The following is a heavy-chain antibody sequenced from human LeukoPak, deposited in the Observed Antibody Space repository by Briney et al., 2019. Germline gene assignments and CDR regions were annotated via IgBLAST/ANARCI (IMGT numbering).Heavy chain of an antibody. V-gene: IGHV3-9*03. D-gene: IGHD2-21*02. CDR3: AKDMIGGDWRWGAFDI. CDR1: GFTFSDYA. CDR2: ISWNSGSI. Sequence: GGSLRLSCAASGFTFSDYAMHAVRHAPGKGLEWVSRISWNSGSIGYADSVKGRFTISRDNAKNSLYLQMNSLRAEDMALYYCAKDMIGGDWRWGAFDIWGQGTMVTVSS. J-gene: IGHJ3*02.